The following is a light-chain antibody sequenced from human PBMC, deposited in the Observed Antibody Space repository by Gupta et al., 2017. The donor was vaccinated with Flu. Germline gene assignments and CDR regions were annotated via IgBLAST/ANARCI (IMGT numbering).Light chain of an antibody. CDR2: GAS. CDR3: QQYDDLPIT. Sequence: DIQMTQSPSSLSASVGDRVTITCQASQDISKYLSWYQQQPGKAPKLLVFGASNLRTGVPSRFTAGGSGTDFTFTISGLQPEDIATYYCQQYDDLPITFGQGTRLEI. CDR1: QDISKY. V-gene: IGKV1-33*01. J-gene: IGKJ5*01.